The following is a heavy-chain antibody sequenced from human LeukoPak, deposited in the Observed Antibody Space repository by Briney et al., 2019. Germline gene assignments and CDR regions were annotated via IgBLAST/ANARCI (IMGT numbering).Heavy chain of an antibody. CDR2: ISYDGSNK. Sequence: PGRSLRLSCAASGFTFSSYAMHWVRQAPGKGLEWVAVISYDGSNKYYADSVKGRFTISRDNSKNTLYLQMNSQRAEDTAVYYCARGHDAFDIWGQGTMVTVSS. J-gene: IGHJ3*02. CDR3: ARGHDAFDI. CDR1: GFTFSSYA. V-gene: IGHV3-30-3*01.